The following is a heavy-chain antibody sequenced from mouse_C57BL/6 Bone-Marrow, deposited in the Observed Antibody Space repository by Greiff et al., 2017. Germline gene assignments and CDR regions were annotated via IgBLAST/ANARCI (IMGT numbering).Heavy chain of an antibody. CDR1: GFTFSSYG. D-gene: IGHD2-3*01. Sequence: EVMLVESGGDLVKPGGSLKLSCAASGFTFSSYGMSWVRQTPDKRLEWVATISSGGSYTYYPDSVKGRFTISRDNAKNTLYLQMSSLKSEDTAMYYCAREGYDYLAYWGQGTTLTVSA. J-gene: IGHJ2*01. V-gene: IGHV5-6*01. CDR2: ISSGGSYT. CDR3: AREGYDYLAY.